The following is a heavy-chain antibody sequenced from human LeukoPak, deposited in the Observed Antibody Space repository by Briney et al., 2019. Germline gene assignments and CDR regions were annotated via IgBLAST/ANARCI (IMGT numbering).Heavy chain of an antibody. D-gene: IGHD3-9*01. CDR3: AKDNSPILRYFDWLSQPPNYYYYMDV. J-gene: IGHJ6*03. CDR2: IYSGGST. CDR1: GFTVSSNY. Sequence: GGSLRLSCAASGFTVSSNYMSWVRQAPGKGLEWVSVIYSGGSTYYADSVKGRFTISRDNSKNTLYLQMNSLRAEDTAVYYCAKDNSPILRYFDWLSQPPNYYYYMDVWGKGTTVTISS. V-gene: IGHV3-66*01.